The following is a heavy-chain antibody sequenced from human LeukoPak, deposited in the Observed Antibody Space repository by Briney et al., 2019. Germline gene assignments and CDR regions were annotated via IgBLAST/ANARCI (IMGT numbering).Heavy chain of an antibody. J-gene: IGHJ4*02. CDR2: IYHTGNI. V-gene: IGHV4-39*01. D-gene: IGHD1-26*01. CDR1: GGSISSSNYY. Sequence: PSETLSLTCTVSGGSISSSNYYRGWIRLPPGKGLEWIGGIYHTGNIHYNPSLKSRVTISVDTSKNQFSLKLSSVTAADTAVYYCARRVVGARDYFDYWGQGTLVTVSS. CDR3: ARRVVGARDYFDY.